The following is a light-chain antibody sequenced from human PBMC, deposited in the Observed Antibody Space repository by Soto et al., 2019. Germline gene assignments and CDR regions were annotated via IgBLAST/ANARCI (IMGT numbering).Light chain of an antibody. J-gene: IGLJ1*01. CDR3: SSYTSSSTLV. Sequence: QSALSQPASVSGSPGQSITISCTGTSSDVGGFEYVSWYQHQPGKAPKLIIYDVTKRPSGVSNRFSGSKSGNTASLTISGLQAEDEADYYCSSYTSSSTLVFGTGTKLTVL. V-gene: IGLV2-14*01. CDR2: DVT. CDR1: SSDVGGFEY.